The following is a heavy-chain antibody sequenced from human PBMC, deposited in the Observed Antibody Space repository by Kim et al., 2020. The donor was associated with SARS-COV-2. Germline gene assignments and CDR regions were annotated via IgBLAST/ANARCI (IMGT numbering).Heavy chain of an antibody. D-gene: IGHD6-19*01. CDR1: GFTFSSYW. CDR3: ASKRTAVAGTFDY. CDR2: IKQDGSEK. J-gene: IGHJ4*02. Sequence: GGSLRLSCAASGFTFSSYWMSWVRQAPGKGLEWVANIKQDGSEKYYVDSVKGRFTISRDNAKNSLYLQMNSLRAEDTAVYYCASKRTAVAGTFDYWGQGTLVTVSS. V-gene: IGHV3-7*03.